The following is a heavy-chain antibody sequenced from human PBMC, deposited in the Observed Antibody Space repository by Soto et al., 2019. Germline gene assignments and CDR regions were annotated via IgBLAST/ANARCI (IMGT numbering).Heavy chain of an antibody. CDR2: IYYSGST. V-gene: IGHV4-59*01. Sequence: PSETLSLTCTVSGGSISSYYWSWIRQPPGKGLEWIGYIYYSGSTNYNPSLKSRVTISVDTSKNQFSLKLSSVTAADTAVYYCARVSGSYYTHYFDYWGQGTLVTVSS. J-gene: IGHJ4*02. D-gene: IGHD1-26*01. CDR1: GGSISSYY. CDR3: ARVSGSYYTHYFDY.